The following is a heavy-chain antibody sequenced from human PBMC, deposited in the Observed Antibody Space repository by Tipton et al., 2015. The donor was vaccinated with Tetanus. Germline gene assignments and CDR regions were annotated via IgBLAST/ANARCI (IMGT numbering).Heavy chain of an antibody. CDR2: ISYSGST. V-gene: IGHV4-59*01. CDR3: ARGPSVAYCSGGSCPVWFDP. CDR1: GGSINNYY. D-gene: IGHD2-15*01. J-gene: IGHJ5*02. Sequence: TLSLTCTVSGGSINNYYWSWIRQPPGKGLEWIGYISYSGSTNYNPSLKSRVTISVDTSKNQFSLKLSSVTAADTAVYYCARGPSVAYCSGGSCPVWFDPWGQGTLVTVSS.